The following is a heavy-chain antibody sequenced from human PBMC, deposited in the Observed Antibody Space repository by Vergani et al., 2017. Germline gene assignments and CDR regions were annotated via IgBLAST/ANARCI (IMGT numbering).Heavy chain of an antibody. CDR2: FYTGGGT. CDR1: GGSISSGSYY. J-gene: IGHJ6*02. Sequence: QVQLQESGPGLVRPSQTLSLTCTVSGGSISSGSYYWSWFRQPAGKGLEWIGRFYTGGGTSYNPSLKSRVTISVDTSKNQLSVQLSSVTAANTAVYYCARAALYGATWPFLRNDLDVWGQGTMVTVSS. D-gene: IGHD3-3*01. CDR3: ARAALYGATWPFLRNDLDV. V-gene: IGHV4-61*02.